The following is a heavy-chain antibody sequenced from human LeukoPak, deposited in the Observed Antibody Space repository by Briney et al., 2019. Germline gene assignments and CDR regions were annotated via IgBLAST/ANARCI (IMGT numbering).Heavy chain of an antibody. Sequence: QPGGSLRLSCAASGFTFSNYWMSWVRQAPGKGLEWVANIKPDGSQKYYVDSLKGRFTISRDNAKNSLYLQMNSLRAKDTAVYYCARESRFVVPAAMSFEDYWGRGTLVTVSS. V-gene: IGHV3-7*01. CDR2: IKPDGSQK. J-gene: IGHJ4*02. D-gene: IGHD2-2*01. CDR1: GFTFSNYW. CDR3: ARESRFVVPAAMSFEDY.